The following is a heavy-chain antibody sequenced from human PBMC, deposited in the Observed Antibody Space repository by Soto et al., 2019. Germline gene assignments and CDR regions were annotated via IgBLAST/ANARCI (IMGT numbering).Heavy chain of an antibody. D-gene: IGHD6-25*01. V-gene: IGHV1-46*01. Sequence: GASVNVYWKAAGFAFSIYFFHWGRQAPRQGLEWMGIISPYDGSTNYVQSLQGRVTMTSDTSTSTVYMELSSLGSEDTAVYYCARGDGRGSSGFYYYYGMDVWGHGTTVTVSS. J-gene: IGHJ6*02. CDR2: ISPYDGST. CDR1: GFAFSIYF. CDR3: ARGDGRGSSGFYYYYGMDV.